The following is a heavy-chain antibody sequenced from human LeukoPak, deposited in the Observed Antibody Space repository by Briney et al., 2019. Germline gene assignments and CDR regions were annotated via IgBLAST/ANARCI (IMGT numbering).Heavy chain of an antibody. V-gene: IGHV4-30-2*01. CDR2: IYHSGST. CDR1: GGSISSGGYS. CDR3: ARGESRGYATYYFDY. D-gene: IGHD5-12*01. J-gene: IGHJ4*02. Sequence: PSQTLSLTCAVSGGSISSGGYSWSWIRQPPGKGLEWIGYIYHSGSTYYNPSLKSRVTISVDRSKNQFSLKLSSVTAADTAVYYCARGESRGYATYYFDYWGQGTLVTVSS.